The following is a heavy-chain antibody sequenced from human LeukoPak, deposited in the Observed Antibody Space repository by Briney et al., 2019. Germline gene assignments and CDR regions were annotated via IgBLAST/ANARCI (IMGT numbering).Heavy chain of an antibody. CDR3: AKRGVVIRAILVGFHKEAYYFDS. D-gene: IGHD2-21*01. V-gene: IGHV3-23*01. J-gene: IGHJ4*02. Sequence: PGGSLRLSCAVSGITLSNYGMSWVRQAPGKGLEWVAGISDSGGRTSYADSVKGRFTISRDNPKNTLNLQLNSLRAEDTAVYFCAKRGVVIRAILVGFHKEAYYFDSWGQGALVTVSS. CDR2: ISDSGGRT. CDR1: GITLSNYG.